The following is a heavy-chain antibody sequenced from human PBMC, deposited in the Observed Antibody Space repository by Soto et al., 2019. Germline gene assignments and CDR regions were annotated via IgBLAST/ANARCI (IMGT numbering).Heavy chain of an antibody. CDR2: IYYSGST. V-gene: IGHV4-31*03. CDR1: CGSISSGGYC. CDR3: ARDRTEYGMDV. J-gene: IGHJ6*02. Sequence: SETLSLTCTVSCGSISSGGYCWSWIRQHPGKGLEWIGYIYYSGSTYYNPSLKSRVTISVDTSKNQFSLKLSSVTAADTAVYYCARDRTEYGMDVWGQGTTVTVSS.